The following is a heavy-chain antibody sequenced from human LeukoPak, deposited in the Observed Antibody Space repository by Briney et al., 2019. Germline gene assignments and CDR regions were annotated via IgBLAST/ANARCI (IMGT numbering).Heavy chain of an antibody. CDR2: ISSSSSYI. CDR1: GFTFSSYS. Sequence: PGGSLRLSCAASGFTFSSYSMNWVRQAPGKGLEWVSSISSSSSYIYYADSVKGRFTISRDNAKNSLYLQMSSLRAEDTAVYYCARDAYCTNGVCYSDYFDYWGQGTLVTVSS. D-gene: IGHD2-8*01. J-gene: IGHJ4*02. CDR3: ARDAYCTNGVCYSDYFDY. V-gene: IGHV3-21*01.